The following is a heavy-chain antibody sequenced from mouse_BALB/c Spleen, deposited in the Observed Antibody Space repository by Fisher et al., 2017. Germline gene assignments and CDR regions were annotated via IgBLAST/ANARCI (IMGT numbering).Heavy chain of an antibody. V-gene: IGHV5-17*02. CDR3: ARVGYDGYYEAMDY. J-gene: IGHJ4*01. D-gene: IGHD2-3*01. Sequence: RFTISRDNPKNTLFLQMTSLRSEDTAMYYCARVGYDGYYEAMDYWGQGTSVTVS.